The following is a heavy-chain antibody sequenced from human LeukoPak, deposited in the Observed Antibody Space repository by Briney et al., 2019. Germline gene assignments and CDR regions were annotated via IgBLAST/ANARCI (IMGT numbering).Heavy chain of an antibody. V-gene: IGHV5-51*01. CDR1: GYRFTRYW. CDR3: ARQRDLWSDY. D-gene: IGHD2-8*02. Sequence: GESLKISCKASGYRFTRYWIGWVRQMPGKGLEWMGIIYPGDSDTRYSPSFQGQVTISADKSISTAYLQWSSLKASDTAMYYCARQRDLWSDYWGQGTLVTVSS. J-gene: IGHJ4*02. CDR2: IYPGDSDT.